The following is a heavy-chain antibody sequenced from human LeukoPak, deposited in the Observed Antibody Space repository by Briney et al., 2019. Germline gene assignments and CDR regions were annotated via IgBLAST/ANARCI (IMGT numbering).Heavy chain of an antibody. CDR3: AREGWQWLVHAFDI. CDR1: GGSISSYY. J-gene: IGHJ3*02. Sequence: SETLSLTCTVSGGSISSYYWSWIRQPPGKGLEWIGYIYYSGSTNYNPSLKSRVTISVDTSKNQFSLKLTSVTAADTAVYFCAREGWQWLVHAFDIWGQGTMVTVSS. D-gene: IGHD6-19*01. CDR2: IYYSGST. V-gene: IGHV4-59*01.